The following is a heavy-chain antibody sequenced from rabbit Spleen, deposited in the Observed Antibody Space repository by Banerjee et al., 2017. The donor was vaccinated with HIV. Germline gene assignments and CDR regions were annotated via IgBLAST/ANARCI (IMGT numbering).Heavy chain of an antibody. V-gene: IGHV1S40*01. D-gene: IGHD1-1*01. Sequence: QSLEESGGDLVKPGASLTLTCIASGVSFGGDSYMCWVRQAPGKGLEWIACIDTGSSGFTYFASWAKGLFTISKPSSTTVTLQMTSLTAADTATYFCARDTSSSFSSYGMDLWGPGTLVTVS. CDR1: GVSFGGDSY. CDR2: IDTGSSGFT. CDR3: ARDTSSSFSSYGMDL. J-gene: IGHJ6*01.